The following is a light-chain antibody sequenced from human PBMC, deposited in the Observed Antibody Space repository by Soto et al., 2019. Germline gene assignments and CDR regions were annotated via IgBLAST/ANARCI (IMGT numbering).Light chain of an antibody. V-gene: IGLV1-44*01. CDR1: SSNIGSNT. CDR3: AAWDASLNGWV. Sequence: QSVLTQPPSTSGTPGQRVTISCSGSSSNIGSNTVNWYQQLPGTDPQLLIYSNNQRPSGGPDRFSGSKSGTSAALAISGLQYEEEADYYCAAWDASLNGWVFGGGTKLTVL. CDR2: SNN. J-gene: IGLJ3*02.